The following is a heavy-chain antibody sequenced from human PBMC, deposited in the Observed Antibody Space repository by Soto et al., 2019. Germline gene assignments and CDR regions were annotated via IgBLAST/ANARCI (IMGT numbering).Heavy chain of an antibody. CDR2: IYYSGST. D-gene: IGHD3-3*01. CDR3: ARRARRFLEWLFDY. J-gene: IGHJ4*02. CDR1: GGSFSGYY. Sequence: PSETLSLTCAVYGGSFSGYYWSWIRQPPGKGLEWIGEIYYSGSTYYNPSLKSRVTISVDTSKNQFSLKLSSVTAADTAVYYCARRARRFLEWLFDYWGQGTLVTVSS. V-gene: IGHV4-34*01.